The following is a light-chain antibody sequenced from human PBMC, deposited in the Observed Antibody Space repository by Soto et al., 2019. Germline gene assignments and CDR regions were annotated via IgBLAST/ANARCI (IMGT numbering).Light chain of an antibody. Sequence: QSVGSQAASLSGSPGAASPIYCNGTSGDVGGYNYVSWYQQHPGKAPKLMIYEVSNRPSGVSNRFSGSKSGNTASLTISGLQAEDEADYDCSSYTSSSLYGFGNGTKFTVL. CDR3: SSYTSSSLYG. CDR2: EVS. J-gene: IGLJ1*01. CDR1: SGDVGGYNY. V-gene: IGLV2-14*01.